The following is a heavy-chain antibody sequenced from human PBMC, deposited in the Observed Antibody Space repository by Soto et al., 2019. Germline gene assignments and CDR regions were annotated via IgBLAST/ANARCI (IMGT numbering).Heavy chain of an antibody. CDR2: ISPKSGSK. Sequence: ASVKVSCKTSGYTFTRNGISWVRQAPGQGLEWMGWISPKSGSKKYAQKFQGRVIMTTDTSTSTAYMELRSLRCDDTAVYYCVKDRDSNSWPSRDVWGPGTTVTVSS. CDR1: GYTFTRNG. D-gene: IGHD3-22*01. J-gene: IGHJ6*02. V-gene: IGHV1-18*01. CDR3: VKDRDSNSWPSRDV.